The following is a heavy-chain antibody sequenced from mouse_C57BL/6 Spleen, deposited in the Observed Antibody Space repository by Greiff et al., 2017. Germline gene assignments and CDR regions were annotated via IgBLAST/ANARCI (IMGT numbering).Heavy chain of an antibody. CDR3: ATTVGATRNSGNYDAMDD. CDR2: IHPNSGSP. Sequence: VKLQQPGAELVKPGASVKLSCKASGYTFTSYWMHWVQQRPGQGLEWIGMIHPNSGSPNYTEKFKSKATLTVDKSSSTAYMQLSSLTSEDSAVYYCATTVGATRNSGNYDAMDDWGQGTSGTVSS. J-gene: IGHJ4*01. CDR1: GYTFTSYW. V-gene: IGHV1-64*01. D-gene: IGHD1-1*01.